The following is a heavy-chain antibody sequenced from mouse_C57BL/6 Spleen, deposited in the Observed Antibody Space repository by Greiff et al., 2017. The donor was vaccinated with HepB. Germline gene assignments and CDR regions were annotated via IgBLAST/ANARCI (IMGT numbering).Heavy chain of an antibody. V-gene: IGHV1-61*01. Sequence: QVQLQQPGAELVRPGSSVKLSCKASGYTFTSYWMDWVKQRPGQGLEWIGNIYPSGSETHYNHKFKDKATMTVDKSSSTAYMQLSSLTFEESAVYVCARFGYSNVCFDYWGQGTTLTVSS. CDR2: IYPSGSET. CDR1: GYTFTSYW. J-gene: IGHJ2*01. D-gene: IGHD2-5*01. CDR3: ARFGYSNVCFDY.